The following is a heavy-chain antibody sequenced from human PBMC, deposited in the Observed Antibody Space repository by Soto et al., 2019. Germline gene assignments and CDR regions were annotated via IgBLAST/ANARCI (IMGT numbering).Heavy chain of an antibody. CDR2: ISYDGSNK. V-gene: IGHV3-30-3*01. Sequence: QVQLVESGGGVVQPGRSLRLSCAASGFTFSSYAMHWVRQAPGKGLEWVAVISYDGSNKYYADSVKGRFTISRDNSKNTLYLQMNSLRAEDTAVYYCAREYSYGPQITYYYYGMDVWVQGTTVTVSS. D-gene: IGHD5-18*01. CDR3: AREYSYGPQITYYYYGMDV. CDR1: GFTFSSYA. J-gene: IGHJ6*02.